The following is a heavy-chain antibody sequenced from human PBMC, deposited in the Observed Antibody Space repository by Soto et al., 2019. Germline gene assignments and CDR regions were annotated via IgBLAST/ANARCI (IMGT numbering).Heavy chain of an antibody. D-gene: IGHD2-21*02. V-gene: IGHV1-69*06. CDR2: IIPIFGTA. CDR1: GGTFSSYA. CDR3: ARAYCGGDCYSYYYYYGMDV. Sequence: QVQLVQSGAEVKKPGSSVKVSCKASGGTFSSYAISWVRQAPGQGLEWVGGIIPIFGTANYAQKFQGRVTITADKSTSTAYMELSSLRSEDTAVYYCARAYCGGDCYSYYYYYGMDVWGQGTTVTVSS. J-gene: IGHJ6*02.